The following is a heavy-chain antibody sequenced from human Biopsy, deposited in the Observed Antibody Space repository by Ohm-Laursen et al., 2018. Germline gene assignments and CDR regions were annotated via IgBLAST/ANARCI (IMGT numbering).Heavy chain of an antibody. D-gene: IGHD1-14*01. CDR1: GFTFHTYA. CDR2: IDVSDYNT. J-gene: IGHJ5*01. V-gene: IGHV3-23*01. CDR3: VKQWGGYNFDS. Sequence: SLRLSCTAPGFTFHTYAMNWVRQAPGKGLEWVAHIDVSDYNTYYADSVRGPFTISRDNSKQMVHLEINSLTADDTAVYYCVKQWGGYNFDSWGQGTLVTVSS.